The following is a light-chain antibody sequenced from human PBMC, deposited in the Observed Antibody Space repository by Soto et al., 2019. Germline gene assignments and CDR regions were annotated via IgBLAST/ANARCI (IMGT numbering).Light chain of an antibody. CDR1: ERVAKW. J-gene: IGKJ1*01. CDR3: QQYKIRST. Sequence: DIQMTQSPSSLSASVEDTVTITCRASERVAKWLAWYHQKPGNAPKVLIYDVSKLGSGVPSRFSGSGSETEFTLSITGLQPEDSATYFCQQYKIRSTFGQGTKVEV. CDR2: DVS. V-gene: IGKV1-5*01.